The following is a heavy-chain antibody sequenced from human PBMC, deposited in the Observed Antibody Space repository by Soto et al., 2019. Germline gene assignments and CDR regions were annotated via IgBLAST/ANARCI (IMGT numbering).Heavy chain of an antibody. D-gene: IGHD1-1*01. CDR3: AHRVGLQGNWNGGYFDF. CDR1: GFSLATSGVG. Sequence: QVTLEESGPTRVKPTQTLTLTCTFSGFSLATSGVGVGWVRQPPGKALERLALIYWDDDKRYIPSLRSRLTVTKDTSRNQVVLTMTNMDPVDTATYYCAHRVGLQGNWNGGYFDFWGQGALVTVYS. CDR2: IYWDDDK. J-gene: IGHJ4*02. V-gene: IGHV2-5*02.